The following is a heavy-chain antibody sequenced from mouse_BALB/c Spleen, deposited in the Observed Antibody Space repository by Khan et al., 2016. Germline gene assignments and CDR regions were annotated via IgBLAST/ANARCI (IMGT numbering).Heavy chain of an antibody. CDR1: GDSITSGH. CDR3: ATWGYYGSAFAY. CDR2: ISHSGDS. V-gene: IGHV3-8*02. D-gene: IGHD1-2*01. J-gene: IGHJ3*01. Sequence: EVQLQESGPSLAKPSQTLSLTCSVTGDSITSGHWNWIRKFPGNKFDFMGYISHSGDSYYNPSLKSRISITRDTSKNQYYLQLNSVTTEDTATYXGATWGYYGSAFAYWGQGTLVTVSA.